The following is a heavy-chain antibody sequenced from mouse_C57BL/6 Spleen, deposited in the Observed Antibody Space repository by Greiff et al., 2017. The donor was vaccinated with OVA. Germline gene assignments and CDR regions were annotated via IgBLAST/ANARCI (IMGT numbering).Heavy chain of an antibody. D-gene: IGHD1-1*01. CDR2: INPSSGYT. CDR1: GYTFTSYT. J-gene: IGHJ3*01. V-gene: IGHV1-4*01. CDR3: ARDYGSSYGFAY. Sequence: QVQLQQSGAELARPGASVKMSCKASGYTFTSYTMHWVKQRPGQGLEWIGYINPSSGYTKYNQKFKDKATLTADKSSSTAYMQLRSLTSEDSAVYYCARDYGSSYGFAYWGQGTLVTVSA.